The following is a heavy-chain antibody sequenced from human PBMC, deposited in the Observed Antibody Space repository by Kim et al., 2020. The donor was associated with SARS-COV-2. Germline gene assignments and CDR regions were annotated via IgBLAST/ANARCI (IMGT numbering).Heavy chain of an antibody. D-gene: IGHD1-1*01. CDR2: SGRT. J-gene: IGHJ4*02. V-gene: IGHV4-34*01. CDR3: ARNTTDY. Sequence: SGRTAYTPTLNSRVTISVDTSENEFSLKLSAVTAADTAVYYCARNTTDYWGQGTLVTVSS.